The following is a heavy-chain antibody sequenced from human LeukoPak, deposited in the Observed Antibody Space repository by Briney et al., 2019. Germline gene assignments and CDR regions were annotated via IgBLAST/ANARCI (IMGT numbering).Heavy chain of an antibody. Sequence: SVKVSCKASGGTFSSYAISWVRQAPGQGLEWMGRIIPIFGTANYAQKFQGRVTITTDESTSTAYMELSSLRSEDTAVYYCARVRNGFGEADYWGQGTLVTVSS. V-gene: IGHV1-69*05. CDR3: ARVRNGFGEADY. J-gene: IGHJ4*02. CDR1: GGTFSSYA. D-gene: IGHD3-10*01. CDR2: IIPIFGTA.